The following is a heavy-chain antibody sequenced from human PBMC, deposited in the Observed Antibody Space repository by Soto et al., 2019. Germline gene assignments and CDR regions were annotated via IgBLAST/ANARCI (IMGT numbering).Heavy chain of an antibody. D-gene: IGHD5-18*01. CDR2: ISGSGGST. CDR3: AKIGYSSEAY. Sequence: PGGSLRLSCAASGFTFSHYAMSWVRQAPGKGLEWVSGISGSGGSTYYADSVKGRFTISRDNSKNTLYLQMNSLRAEDTAVYYCAKIGYSSEAYWGQGTLVTVSS. V-gene: IGHV3-23*01. J-gene: IGHJ4*02. CDR1: GFTFSHYA.